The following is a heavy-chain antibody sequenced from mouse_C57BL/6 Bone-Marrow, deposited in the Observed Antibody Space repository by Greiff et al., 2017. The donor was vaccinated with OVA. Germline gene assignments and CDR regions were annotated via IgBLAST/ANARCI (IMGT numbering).Heavy chain of an antibody. V-gene: IGHV1-18*01. Sequence: VQLQQSGPELVKPGASVKIPCKASGYTFTDYNMDWVKQSHGKSLEWIGDINPNNGGTIYNQKFKGKATLTVDKSSSTAYMALRSLTSEDTAVYYGARREDDYPWFAYWGQGTLVTVSA. CDR3: ARREDDYPWFAY. D-gene: IGHD2-4*01. CDR1: GYTFTDYN. J-gene: IGHJ3*01. CDR2: INPNNGGT.